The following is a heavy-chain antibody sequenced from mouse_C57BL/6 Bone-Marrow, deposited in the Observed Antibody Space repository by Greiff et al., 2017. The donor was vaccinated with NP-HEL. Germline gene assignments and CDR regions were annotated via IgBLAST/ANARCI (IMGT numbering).Heavy chain of an antibody. D-gene: IGHD3-2*02. CDR1: GYTFTSYG. J-gene: IGHJ4*01. CDR2: IYPRSGNT. Sequence: QVQLQQSGAELARPGASVKLSCKASGYTFTSYGISWVKQRTGQGLEWIGEIYPRSGNTYYNEKFKGKATLTADKSSSTAYMGLRSLTSEDSAVYFCARSAQPTDYAMDYWGQGTSVTVSS. CDR3: ARSAQPTDYAMDY. V-gene: IGHV1-81*01.